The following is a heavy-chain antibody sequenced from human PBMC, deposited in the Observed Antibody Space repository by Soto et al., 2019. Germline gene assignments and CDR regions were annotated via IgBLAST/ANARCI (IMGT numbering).Heavy chain of an antibody. CDR1: GGSISSYY. CDR3: ARGPRGYCSSTSCPEFGP. CDR2: IYYSGST. Sequence: SETLSLTCTVSGGSISSYYWSWIRQPPGKGLEWIGYIYYSGSTNYNPSLKSRVTISVDTSKNQFSLRLSSVTAADTAVYYCARGPRGYCSSTSCPEFGPWGQGTLVTVSS. J-gene: IGHJ5*02. V-gene: IGHV4-59*01. D-gene: IGHD2-2*01.